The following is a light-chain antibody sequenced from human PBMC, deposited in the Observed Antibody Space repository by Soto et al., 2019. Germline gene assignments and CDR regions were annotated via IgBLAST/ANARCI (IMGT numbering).Light chain of an antibody. Sequence: QSALTQPASVSGSPGQSITISCTGTSSDVGAYNYVSWYQHHPGKAPKLMIYDVANRPSGVSNRFSGSKSGNTASLTISGLQAEDEADYYCSSYTIRSTVVFGGRTKLTVL. CDR2: DVA. CDR3: SSYTIRSTVV. J-gene: IGLJ2*01. V-gene: IGLV2-14*03. CDR1: SSDVGAYNY.